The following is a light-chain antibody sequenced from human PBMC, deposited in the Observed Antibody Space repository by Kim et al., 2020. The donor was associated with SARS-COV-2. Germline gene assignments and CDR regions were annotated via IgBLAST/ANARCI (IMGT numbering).Light chain of an antibody. V-gene: IGLV2-8*01. J-gene: IGLJ1*01. CDR1: SSDVGGYNY. CDR3: SSYAGSNNYV. CDR2: EVS. Sequence: GQSVTISCTGTSSDVGGYNYVSWYQQQPGKAPKLMIYEVSKRPSGVPDRFSGSKSGNTASLTVSGLQAEDEADYYCSSYAGSNNYVFGTGTKVTVL.